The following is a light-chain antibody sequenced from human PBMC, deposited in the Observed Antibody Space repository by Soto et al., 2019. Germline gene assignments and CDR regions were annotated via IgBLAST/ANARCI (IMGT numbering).Light chain of an antibody. CDR3: QVWDIMTDNYV. CDR2: YDS. CDR1: NIGNKR. J-gene: IGLJ1*01. Sequence: SSELTQPPSVSVAPEKTATITCGGNNIGNKRVHWYRQKPGQAPVLLISYDSDRPSGIPERFSCSNSENTATLTISRVEAGDEADYCCQVWDIMTDNYVFGSGTKLTVL. V-gene: IGLV3-21*04.